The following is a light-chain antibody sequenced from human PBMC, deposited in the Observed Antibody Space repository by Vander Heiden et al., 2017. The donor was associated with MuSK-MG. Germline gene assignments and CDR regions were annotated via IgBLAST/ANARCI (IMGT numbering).Light chain of an antibody. V-gene: IGLV3-21*02. CDR2: IDT. Sequence: SYVLTPPPSVSSAPGQTASISCGGDTIGIKSVHWYQQRPGLAPVMVVYIDTARPSGIPDRFSGSNSGNTATLTIRRVEAGDEADDYCQLWHNNNGHPRGVFGGGTKMTVL. CDR3: QLWHNNNGHPRGV. J-gene: IGLJ3*02. CDR1: TIGIKS.